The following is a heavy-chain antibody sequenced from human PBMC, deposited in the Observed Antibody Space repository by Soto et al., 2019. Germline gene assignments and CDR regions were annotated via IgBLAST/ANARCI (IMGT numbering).Heavy chain of an antibody. CDR3: ARTSYYFNYSMDV. V-gene: IGHV3-66*01. J-gene: IGHJ6*03. CDR2: IYSDGGT. CDR1: GFTVSSNY. Sequence: EVQLVESGGGLVQPGGSLRLSCAASGFTVSSNYISWVRQAPEKGLEWVSVIYSDGGTHYADSLKARFTISRDNSKNTMYLQMNSLRAEDTAVYYCARTSYYFNYSMDVWAKGTTVTVSS.